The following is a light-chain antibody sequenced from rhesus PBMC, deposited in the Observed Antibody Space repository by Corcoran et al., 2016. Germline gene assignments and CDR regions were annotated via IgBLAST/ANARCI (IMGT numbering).Light chain of an antibody. CDR2: RAS. CDR3: QQHDNSPYS. J-gene: IGKJ2*01. V-gene: IGKV1-69*01. Sequence: DIQMTQSPSSLSASVGDRVTITCRASQGISTWLAWYQQKPGKAPKLLIYRASNLETGVPSRFRGSGPGTDVTLTISSLQPEDIATYYCQQHDNSPYSFGQGTKVEIK. CDR1: QGISTW.